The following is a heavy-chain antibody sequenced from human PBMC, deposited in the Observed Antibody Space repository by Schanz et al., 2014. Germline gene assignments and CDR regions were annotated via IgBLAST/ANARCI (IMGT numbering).Heavy chain of an antibody. Sequence: QVQLVQSGAEVKKPGASVKLSCKASNYIFTKYYIHCVRQAPGQGLEWMGLINPYDDTIDYAKKFQGRFAMTRDTSTTAVYMKLSSLRSDDTAMYYCVTEKRMESGTWAKAFDIWGQGTWVTVSS. D-gene: IGHD3-3*01. CDR1: NYIFTKYY. J-gene: IGHJ3*02. V-gene: IGHV1-46*01. CDR3: VTEKRMESGTWAKAFDI. CDR2: INPYDDTI.